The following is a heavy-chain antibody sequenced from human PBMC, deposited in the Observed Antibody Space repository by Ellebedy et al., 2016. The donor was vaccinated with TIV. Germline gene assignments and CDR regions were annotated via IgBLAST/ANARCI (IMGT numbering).Heavy chain of an antibody. CDR2: ISANGDTT. J-gene: IGHJ6*02. CDR1: GFTFSRYA. Sequence: GESLKISXSASGFTFSRYAMHWVRQAPGKGLEYISVISANGDTTYYADSVKGRFTISRDNSKNTLYLQMNSLRAEDTAVYYCAKDRRFGSGSPYYYYYGMDVWGQGTTVTVSS. CDR3: AKDRRFGSGSPYYYYYGMDV. V-gene: IGHV3-64*04. D-gene: IGHD3-10*01.